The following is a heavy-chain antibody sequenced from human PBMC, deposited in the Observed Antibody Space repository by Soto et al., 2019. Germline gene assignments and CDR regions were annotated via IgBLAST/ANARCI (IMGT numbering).Heavy chain of an antibody. CDR2: ISGSGGHI. D-gene: IGHD3-16*02. V-gene: IGHV3-23*01. CDR3: ARDLNLGELSFTDY. CDR1: GFSFSSHS. Sequence: GGSLRLSCVASGFSFSSHSVTWVRQAPGKGPEWVSTISGSGGHIYYVDSVKGRFTISRDNSKNTLYLQMNSLRAEDTAVYYCARDLNLGELSFTDYWGQGTLVTVSS. J-gene: IGHJ4*02.